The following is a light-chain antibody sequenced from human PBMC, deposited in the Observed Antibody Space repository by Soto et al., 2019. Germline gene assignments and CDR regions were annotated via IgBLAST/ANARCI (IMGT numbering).Light chain of an antibody. V-gene: IGKV1-39*01. J-gene: IGKJ2*01. CDR1: QSINIY. Sequence: IQMTQSPSSLSAFVGDRVTVTCRASQSINIYLNWYQQRPGKAPTLLIYGASSLQSGVASSFSGGGSRTDFTLTISSLQPEDFATYYCQQSVRSPYTFGQGTKLEIK. CDR2: GAS. CDR3: QQSVRSPYT.